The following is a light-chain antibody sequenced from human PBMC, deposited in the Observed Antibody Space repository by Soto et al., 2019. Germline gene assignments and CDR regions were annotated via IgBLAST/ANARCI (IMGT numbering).Light chain of an antibody. CDR3: QQTYSSPWT. CDR2: TAS. J-gene: IGKJ1*01. Sequence: DIQLTQSPSSLSASVGDRVTITCRASQCISSYLACYQQKPGKAPKLLVYTASTLVTGIPSRFSGSWSGTDSTLTSNSLQPEDSAAYYCQQTYSSPWTFGQGTKVDIK. V-gene: IGKV1-39*01. CDR1: QCISSY.